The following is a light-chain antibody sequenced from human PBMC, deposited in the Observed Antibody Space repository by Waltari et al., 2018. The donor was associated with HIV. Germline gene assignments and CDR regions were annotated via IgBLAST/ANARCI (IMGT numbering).Light chain of an antibody. J-gene: IGLJ2*01. Sequence: QSALTQPRSVSGSPGQSVTISCAGSTSNVGTYTYVSWYHHKPGEAPRLILSDVNQRPSGVPVRFSGAKSGDTASLIISGLQAEDEGDFYCSSYGGSWSFVFGGGTRVTVL. CDR1: TSNVGTYTY. CDR2: DVN. V-gene: IGLV2-11*01. CDR3: SSYGGSWSFV.